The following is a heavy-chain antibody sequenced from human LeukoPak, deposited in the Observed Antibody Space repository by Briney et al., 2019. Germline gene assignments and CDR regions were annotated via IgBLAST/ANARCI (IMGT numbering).Heavy chain of an antibody. CDR1: GYTFINHD. CDR3: ASLTIFGVVTPQGDYYYYMDV. CDR2: MNSNSGNT. V-gene: IGHV1-8*03. D-gene: IGHD3-3*01. J-gene: IGHJ6*03. Sequence: ASVKVSCKGYGYTFINHDIDWVRQAAGQGLEWMGWMNSNSGNTGYAQKFQGRVTFTRDTSISTAYMELYSLTSDDTAVYYCASLTIFGVVTPQGDYYYYMDVWGKGTTVTVSS.